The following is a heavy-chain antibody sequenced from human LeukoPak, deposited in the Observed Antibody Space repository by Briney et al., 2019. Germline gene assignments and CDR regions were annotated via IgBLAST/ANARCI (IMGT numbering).Heavy chain of an antibody. CDR1: GFTFSNIA. V-gene: IGHV3-30*02. CDR2: IQNDGRTK. D-gene: IGHD3-22*01. J-gene: IGHJ4*02. CDR3: ARDSRITMIMGYEDY. Sequence: GGSLRLSCAASGFTFSNIAMHWVRQAPGKGLEWVAFIQNDGRTKSYADSVKGRFTISRDNSKNTLYLQMNSLRAEDTAVYYCARDSRITMIMGYEDYWGQGTLVTVSS.